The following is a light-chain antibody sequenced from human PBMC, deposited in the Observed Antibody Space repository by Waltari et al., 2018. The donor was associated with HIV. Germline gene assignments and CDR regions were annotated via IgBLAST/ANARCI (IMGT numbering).Light chain of an antibody. J-gene: IGLJ3*02. Sequence: QSVVTQPPSVSGTPGQWVTISCSGSSSNTGSNHVNWYQHLPGTAPKLLIYNNNQRPSGVPDRFSGSKSGTSASLAISGLQSEDEADYFCAAWHDSLNGPVFGGGTKLTVL. V-gene: IGLV1-44*01. CDR2: NNN. CDR3: AAWHDSLNGPV. CDR1: SSNTGSNH.